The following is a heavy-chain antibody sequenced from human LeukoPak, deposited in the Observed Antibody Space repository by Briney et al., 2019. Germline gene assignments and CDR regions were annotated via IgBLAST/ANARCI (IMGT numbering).Heavy chain of an antibody. D-gene: IGHD3-22*01. V-gene: IGHV3-7*01. CDR3: ARDYYDSSGYYYAQYFQH. J-gene: IGHJ1*01. CDR1: GFTFSSYW. Sequence: GGSLRLSCAASGFTFSSYWMSWVRQAPGKGLEWVANIKQDGSEKYYVDSVKGRFTISRDNAKNSLYLQMNSLRAEDTAVYYCARDYYDSSGYYYAQYFQHWGQGTLVTVSS. CDR2: IKQDGSEK.